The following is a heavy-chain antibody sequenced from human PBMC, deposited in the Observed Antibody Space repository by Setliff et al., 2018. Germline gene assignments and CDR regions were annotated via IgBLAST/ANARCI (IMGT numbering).Heavy chain of an antibody. D-gene: IGHD3-3*01. V-gene: IGHV3-49*04. Sequence: LRLSCTASGFTFGDYAMSWVRQAPGKGLEWVGFIRSKAYGGTTEYAASVKGRFTISRDDSKSIAYLQMNSLKTEDTAVYYCTRGIRRITIFGVASYYYYGMDVWGQGTTVTVSS. CDR3: TRGIRRITIFGVASYYYYGMDV. J-gene: IGHJ6*02. CDR2: IRSKAYGGTT. CDR1: GFTFGDYA.